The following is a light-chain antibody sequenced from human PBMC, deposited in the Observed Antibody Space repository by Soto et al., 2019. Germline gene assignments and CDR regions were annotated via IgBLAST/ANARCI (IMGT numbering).Light chain of an antibody. V-gene: IGKV3-20*01. CDR1: QSVSNNY. CDR3: QQYGSIPWT. Sequence: ENVLTQSPGTLSLSPGERATLSCRASQSVSNNYLAWYQRKPGQAPRPLIYGASSRVAGIPDRFSGGGSGTDFTLTISRLEPEDFAVYYCQQYGSIPWTFGQGTKVEIK. CDR2: GAS. J-gene: IGKJ1*01.